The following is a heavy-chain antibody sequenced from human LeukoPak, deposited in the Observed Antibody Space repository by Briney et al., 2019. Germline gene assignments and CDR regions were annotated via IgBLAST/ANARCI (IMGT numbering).Heavy chain of an antibody. Sequence: GGSLRLSCAASGFTFSSYWMHWVRQAPGKGLVWVSRINSDGSSTSYADSVKGRFTISRDNAKNTLYLQMNSLRAEDTAVYYCARDTPSPYYYDSSGYSVAANTFDYWGQGTLVTVSS. D-gene: IGHD3-22*01. CDR2: INSDGSST. CDR3: ARDTPSPYYYDSSGYSVAANTFDY. CDR1: GFTFSSYW. J-gene: IGHJ4*02. V-gene: IGHV3-74*01.